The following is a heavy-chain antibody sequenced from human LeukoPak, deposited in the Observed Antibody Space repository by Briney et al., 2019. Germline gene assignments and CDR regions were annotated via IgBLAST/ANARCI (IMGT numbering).Heavy chain of an antibody. D-gene: IGHD1-1*01. CDR1: GYTFTSYA. J-gene: IGHJ4*02. V-gene: IGHV1-69*13. CDR3: AREPRWNDEYYFDY. Sequence: ASVKVSCKASGYTFTSYAISWVRQAPGQGLEWMGGIIPIFGTANYAQKFQGRVTITADESTSTAYMELSSLRSEDTAVYYCAREPRWNDEYYFDYWGQGTLVTVSS. CDR2: IIPIFGTA.